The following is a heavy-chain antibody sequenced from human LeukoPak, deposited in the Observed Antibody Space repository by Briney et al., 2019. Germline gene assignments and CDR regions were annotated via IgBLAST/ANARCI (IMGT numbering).Heavy chain of an antibody. CDR3: ARGPYSGYDPYYYYYYMDV. V-gene: IGHV1-69*05. Sequence: GASVKVSCKASGGTFSSYAISWVRQAPGQGLEWMGRIIPIFGTANYAQKFQGRVTITTDESTSTAYMELSSLRSEDTAVYYCARGPYSGYDPYYYYYYMDVWGKGTTVTVSS. CDR1: GGTFSSYA. CDR2: IIPIFGTA. D-gene: IGHD5-12*01. J-gene: IGHJ6*03.